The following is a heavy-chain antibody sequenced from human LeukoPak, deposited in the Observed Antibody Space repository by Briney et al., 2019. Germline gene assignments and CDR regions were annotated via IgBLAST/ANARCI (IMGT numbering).Heavy chain of an antibody. CDR2: INPNSGGT. D-gene: IGHD5-24*01. Sequence: GASVKVSCKASGYTFTGYYMHWVRQAPGQGLEWMGLINPNSGGTNYAQKSQGRVTMTRDTSISTAYMELSRLKSDDTAVYYCARSGCRDGYNLGYWGQGTLVTVSS. CDR3: ARSGCRDGYNLGY. J-gene: IGHJ4*02. V-gene: IGHV1-2*02. CDR1: GYTFTGYY.